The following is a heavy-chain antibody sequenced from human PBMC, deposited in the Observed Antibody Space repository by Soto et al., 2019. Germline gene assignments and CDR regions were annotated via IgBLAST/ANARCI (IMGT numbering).Heavy chain of an antibody. D-gene: IGHD1-7*01. Sequence: QVQLVQSGAEVKKTGSSVKVSCKASGGTFRNYGISWVRQAPGQGLEWLGGIIPIFGTTKYAQKFQGRVTITADESTTTAYMELSSLRFEDTAVYYCARGREYQLLLHGTYDPWGQGTLVTVSS. CDR1: GGTFRNYG. CDR2: IIPIFGTT. J-gene: IGHJ5*02. V-gene: IGHV1-69*12. CDR3: ARGREYQLLLHGTYDP.